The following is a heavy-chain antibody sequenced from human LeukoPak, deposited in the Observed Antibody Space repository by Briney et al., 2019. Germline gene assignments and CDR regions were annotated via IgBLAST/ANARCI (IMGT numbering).Heavy chain of an antibody. Sequence: PSGTLSLTCTISGDSMSGYCWGWLRQPAGKELEWIGRIYSSGFTEYNLSLDGRVTMSIETSRNQFSLMLDSVTAADTATYYCARVHIVTGTYFDSWGQGALVTVSS. J-gene: IGHJ4*02. D-gene: IGHD3-10*01. CDR3: ARVHIVTGTYFDS. CDR2: IYSSGFT. CDR1: GDSMSGYC. V-gene: IGHV4-4*07.